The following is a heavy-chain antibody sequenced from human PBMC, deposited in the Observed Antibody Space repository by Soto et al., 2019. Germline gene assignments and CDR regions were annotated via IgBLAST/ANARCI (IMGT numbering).Heavy chain of an antibody. D-gene: IGHD3-22*01. Sequence: QLQLQESGPGLVKPSETLSLTCTVSGGSISSSSYYWGWIRQPPGKGLEWIGSIYYSGSTYYNPSLKSRVTRPRDPSETHFAPTLSSLTAAHTAVSYCARHGDHYDDSSGHFDYWGQGTLVTVSS. CDR3: ARHGDHYDDSSGHFDY. CDR2: IYYSGST. V-gene: IGHV4-39*01. CDR1: GGSISSSSYY. J-gene: IGHJ4*02.